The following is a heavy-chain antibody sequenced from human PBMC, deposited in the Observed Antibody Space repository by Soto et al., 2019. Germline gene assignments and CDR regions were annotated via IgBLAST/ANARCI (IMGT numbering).Heavy chain of an antibody. D-gene: IGHD2-2*02. V-gene: IGHV3-43D*04. J-gene: IGHJ4*02. CDR3: SQDLCSASPTSNYTSLYF. Sequence: PGGSLRLSCAASGFTFDDYAMHWVRQAPGKGLEWVSLISWDGGRTYYADSVRGRFIVSRGSSKNSLYVQMSSLRVEDTALYYCSQDLCSASPTSNYTSLYFWRRGSLFAISS. CDR1: GFTFDDYA. CDR2: ISWDGGRT.